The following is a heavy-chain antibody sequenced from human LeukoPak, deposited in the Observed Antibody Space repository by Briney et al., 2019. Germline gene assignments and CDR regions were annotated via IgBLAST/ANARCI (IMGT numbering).Heavy chain of an antibody. CDR1: GFTFSSYP. J-gene: IGHJ3*02. V-gene: IGHV3-23*01. Sequence: GGSLRLSCAASGFTFSSYPMSWVRQAPGKGLQWVSAISGSGDNTYYADSVKGRFTISRDNSKNTLFLHMSSLRAEDTAVYYCAKDRHSASWYINAFHIWGQGTMVTVSS. D-gene: IGHD6-13*01. CDR3: AKDRHSASWYINAFHI. CDR2: ISGSGDNT.